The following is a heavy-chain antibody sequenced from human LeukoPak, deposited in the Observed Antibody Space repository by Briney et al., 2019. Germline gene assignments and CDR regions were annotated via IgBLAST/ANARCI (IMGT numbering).Heavy chain of an antibody. V-gene: IGHV3-30-3*01. D-gene: IGHD3-10*01. J-gene: IGHJ4*02. CDR2: ISYDGSNK. CDR1: GFTFSSYP. Sequence: PGGSLRLSCAASGFTFSSYPMHWVRQAPGKGLEWVAIISYDGSNKYYADSVKGRFTISRDNSRNTLSLQMNSLRVEDAALYYCAKHDLSGSYFVYWGQGTLVTVSS. CDR3: AKHDLSGSYFVY.